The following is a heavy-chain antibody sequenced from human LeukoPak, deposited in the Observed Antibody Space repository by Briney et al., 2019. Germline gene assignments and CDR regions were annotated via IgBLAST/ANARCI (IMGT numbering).Heavy chain of an antibody. Sequence: PGGSLRLSCAASGFTFSSYGMSWVRQAPGKGLEWVSAISGGGGSTYYADSVKGRFTISRDNSKNTLSLQMNSLRTEDTAVYYCAKDPGVPNWFDPWGQGTLVTVSS. V-gene: IGHV3-23*01. CDR3: AKDPGVPNWFDP. D-gene: IGHD3-10*01. CDR2: ISGGGGST. J-gene: IGHJ5*02. CDR1: GFTFSSYG.